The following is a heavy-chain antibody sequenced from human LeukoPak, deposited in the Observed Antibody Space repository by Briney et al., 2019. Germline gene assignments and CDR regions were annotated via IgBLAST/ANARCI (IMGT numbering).Heavy chain of an antibody. CDR2: ITHSGST. D-gene: IGHD6-13*01. V-gene: IGHV4-34*01. CDR3: ARGDPERRIAAAGTPYYGRHL. Sequence: SGTLCLSCAVYVVSFSGYSSSWVRQPPGKGLEWSGGITHSGSTNYSPQLKSRHTISVDTSKTQHHLKLSSVTAADTAVYYCARGDPERRIAAAGTPYYGRHLGAQGPTDSVSS. J-gene: IGHJ6*02. CDR1: VVSFSGYS.